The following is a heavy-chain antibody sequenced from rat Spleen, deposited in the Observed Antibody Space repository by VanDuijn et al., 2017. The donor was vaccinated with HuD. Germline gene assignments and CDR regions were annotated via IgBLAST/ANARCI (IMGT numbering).Heavy chain of an antibody. V-gene: IGHV5S23*01. J-gene: IGHJ3*01. Sequence: EVQLVESGGGLVQPGNSLKLSCAASGFTFSNYHMAWVRQAPTKGLEWVASISSGGGDTYYRDSVKGRFTISRDIAKSILFLEMDSLRSEDTATYYCARPTEGIAWFVYWGQGTLVTVSS. CDR3: ARPTEGIAWFVY. D-gene: IGHD1-11*01. CDR2: ISSGGGDT. CDR1: GFTFSNYH.